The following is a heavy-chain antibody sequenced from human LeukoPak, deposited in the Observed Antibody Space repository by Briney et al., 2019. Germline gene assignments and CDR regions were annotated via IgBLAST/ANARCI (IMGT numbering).Heavy chain of an antibody. CDR2: ISVGSSLI. D-gene: IGHD3-22*01. CDR3: ARHVVAVGFDY. CDR1: GFTFSTYN. V-gene: IGHV3-48*01. J-gene: IGHJ4*02. Sequence: GGSLRLSCAASGFTFSTYNMNWVRQAPGKGLEWISYISVGSSLIYYADSVKGRFTISRDDAQNSLYLQMNSLRAEDTAVYYCARHVVAVGFDYWGQGTLVTVSS.